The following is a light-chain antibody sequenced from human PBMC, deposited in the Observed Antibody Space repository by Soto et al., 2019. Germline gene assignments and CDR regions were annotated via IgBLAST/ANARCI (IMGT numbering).Light chain of an antibody. CDR2: SAS. CDR1: LSISNN. Sequence: VMTQSPATLSVSPGERATLSCRASLSISNNLAWYQQNPGQPPMLLIYSASTRPTPIPARFSGSASGTEFTLTISSLQSEDFAVYYCQQYNEWPLTFGGGTKVETK. CDR3: QQYNEWPLT. V-gene: IGKV3-15*01. J-gene: IGKJ4*01.